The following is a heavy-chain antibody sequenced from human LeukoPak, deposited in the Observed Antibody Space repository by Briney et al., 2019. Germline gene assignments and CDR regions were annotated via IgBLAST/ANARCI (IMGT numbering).Heavy chain of an antibody. J-gene: IGHJ3*02. Sequence: GGSLRLSCAASGFPFSSYWMHWVRQAPGKGLLWVSRIYNDGSRTTYADPVKGRFTISGDNAKNTLFLQMNSLTAEDTAVYYCARSGAGGAFDMWGRGTMVTVSS. V-gene: IGHV3-74*01. CDR2: IYNDGSRT. CDR3: ARSGAGGAFDM. CDR1: GFPFSSYW. D-gene: IGHD3-10*01.